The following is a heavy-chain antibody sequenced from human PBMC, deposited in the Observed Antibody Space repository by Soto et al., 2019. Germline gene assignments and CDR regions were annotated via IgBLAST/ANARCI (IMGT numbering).Heavy chain of an antibody. D-gene: IGHD5-12*01. CDR3: ARGRRWLQSHAFDI. J-gene: IGHJ3*02. Sequence: SVKVSCKASGGTFSSYAISWVRQAPGQGLEWMGGIIPIFGTANYAQKFQGRVTITADESTSTAYMELSSLRSKDTAVYYCARGRRWLQSHAFDIWGQGTMVTVSS. CDR2: IIPIFGTA. CDR1: GGTFSSYA. V-gene: IGHV1-69*13.